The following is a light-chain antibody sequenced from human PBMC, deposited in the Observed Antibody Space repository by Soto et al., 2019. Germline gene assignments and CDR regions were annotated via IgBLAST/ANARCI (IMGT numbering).Light chain of an antibody. CDR2: DAS. V-gene: IGKV3-11*01. Sequence: EIVLTQSPGTLSLSPGERATLSCRASQSVSSHLAWYQQKPGQAPRLLIYDASNRATGIPASFSASGSGTDFTLTLSSVEPEDCEVYHCVQRTTCPWTVGQGSTVEIK. J-gene: IGKJ1*01. CDR1: QSVSSH. CDR3: VQRTTCPWT.